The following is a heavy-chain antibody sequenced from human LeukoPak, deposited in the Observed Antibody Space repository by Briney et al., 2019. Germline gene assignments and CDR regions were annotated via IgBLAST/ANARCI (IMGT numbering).Heavy chain of an antibody. D-gene: IGHD3-10*01. CDR2: ISSSSSAI. CDR1: GFTFNNAW. J-gene: IGHJ4*02. Sequence: GGSLRLSCAASGFTFNNAWMNWVRQAPGKGLEWVSYISSSSSAIYYADSVKGRVTISRDNAKNSLYLQMNGLRAEDTAVYYCVRELSGFDYWGQGTLVTVSS. V-gene: IGHV3-48*01. CDR3: VRELSGFDY.